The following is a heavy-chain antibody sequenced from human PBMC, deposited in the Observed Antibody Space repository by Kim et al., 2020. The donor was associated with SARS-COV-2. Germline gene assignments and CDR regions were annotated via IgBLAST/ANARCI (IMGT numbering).Heavy chain of an antibody. Sequence: ASVKVSCKASGYTFTGYYMHWVRQAPGQGLEWMGWINPNSGGTNYAQKFQGRVTMTRDTSISTAYMELSRLRSDDTAVYYCAREGGVPAAPYYYYGMDVWGQGTTVTVSS. CDR1: GYTFTGYY. J-gene: IGHJ6*02. D-gene: IGHD2-2*01. CDR2: INPNSGGT. V-gene: IGHV1-2*02. CDR3: AREGGVPAAPYYYYGMDV.